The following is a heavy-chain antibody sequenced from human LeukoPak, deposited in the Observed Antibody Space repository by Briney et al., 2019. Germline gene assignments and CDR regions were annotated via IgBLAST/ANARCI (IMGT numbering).Heavy chain of an antibody. J-gene: IGHJ4*02. V-gene: IGHV4-34*01. Sequence: SETLSLTCAVYGGSFSGYYWSWIRQPPGKGLEWIGEINHSGSTNYNPSLKSRVTISVDTSKNQFSLKLSSVTAADTAVYYCARGDGSYGAFDYWGQGTLVTVSS. D-gene: IGHD1-26*01. CDR3: ARGDGSYGAFDY. CDR1: GGSFSGYY. CDR2: INHSGST.